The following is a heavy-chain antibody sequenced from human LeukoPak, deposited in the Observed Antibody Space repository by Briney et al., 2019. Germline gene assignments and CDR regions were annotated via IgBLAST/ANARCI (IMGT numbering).Heavy chain of an antibody. Sequence: GASVKVSCKASGGTFSSYAISWVRQAPGQGLEWMGGIIPIFGTANYAQKFQGRVTITADESTSTAYMELSSLRSEDTAVYYCARAGYSSSWYLYYYYYMDVWGKGTTVTVSS. CDR3: ARAGYSSSWYLYYYYYMDV. D-gene: IGHD6-13*01. J-gene: IGHJ6*03. CDR2: IIPIFGTA. CDR1: GGTFSSYA. V-gene: IGHV1-69*01.